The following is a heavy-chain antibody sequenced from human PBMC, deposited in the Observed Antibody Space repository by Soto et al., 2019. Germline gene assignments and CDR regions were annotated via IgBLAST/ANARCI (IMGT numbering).Heavy chain of an antibody. Sequence: PSETLSLTCTVSGDSISGFYWSWIRQPPGKGLEWIGYIYYSGSTNYNPSLESRVTISVDTSKNQFSLKLTSLSAADTAVYFCARDRYGLDVWGQGTTVTVSS. V-gene: IGHV4-59*12. CDR1: GDSISGFY. J-gene: IGHJ6*02. CDR2: IYYSGST. CDR3: ARDRYGLDV.